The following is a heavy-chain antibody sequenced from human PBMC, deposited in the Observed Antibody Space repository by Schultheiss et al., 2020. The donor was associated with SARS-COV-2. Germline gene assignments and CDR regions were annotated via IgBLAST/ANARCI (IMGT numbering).Heavy chain of an antibody. D-gene: IGHD4-17*01. J-gene: IGHJ3*02. CDR1: GFTFSSYS. Sequence: GGSLRLSCSASGFTFSSYSMNWVRQAPGKGLEYVSAISSNGGSTYYADSVKGRFTISRDNSKNTLYLQMSSLRAEDTAVYYCVKGDYGDYWIDAFDIWGQGTMVTVSS. CDR2: ISSNGGST. CDR3: VKGDYGDYWIDAFDI. V-gene: IGHV3-64D*06.